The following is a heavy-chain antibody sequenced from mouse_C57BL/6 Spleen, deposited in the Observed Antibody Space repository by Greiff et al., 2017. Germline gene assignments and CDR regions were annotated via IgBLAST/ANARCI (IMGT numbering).Heavy chain of an antibody. D-gene: IGHD1-1*01. CDR1: GFNIKDDY. CDR3: TTSYGSGRYWYFDV. V-gene: IGHV14-4*01. CDR2: IDPENGDT. J-gene: IGHJ1*03. Sequence: VQLKESGAELVRPGASVKLSCTASGFNIKDDYMHWVKQRPEQGLEWIGWIDPENGDTEYASKFQGKATITADTSSNTAYLQLSSLTSEDTAVYYCTTSYGSGRYWYFDVWGTGTTVTVSS.